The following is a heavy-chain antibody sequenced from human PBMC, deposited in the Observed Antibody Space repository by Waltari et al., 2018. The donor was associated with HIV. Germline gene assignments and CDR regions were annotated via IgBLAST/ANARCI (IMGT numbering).Heavy chain of an antibody. Sequence: QVQLQESGPGLVKPSETLSLTCTVSGGSISSYYWSWIRQPPGQGLEWIGYIYYSGSTNYNPSLKSRVTISVDTSKNQFSLKLSSVTAADTAVYYCARLGSIVVVPAAMGEDDAFDIWGQGTMVTVSS. CDR2: IYYSGST. D-gene: IGHD2-2*01. CDR3: ARLGSIVVVPAAMGEDDAFDI. J-gene: IGHJ3*02. CDR1: GGSISSYY. V-gene: IGHV4-59*08.